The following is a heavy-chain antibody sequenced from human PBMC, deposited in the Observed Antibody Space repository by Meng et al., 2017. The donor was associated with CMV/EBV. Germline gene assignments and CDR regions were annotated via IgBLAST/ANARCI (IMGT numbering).Heavy chain of an antibody. V-gene: IGHV1-2*02. CDR1: GYTFTGYY. CDR3: ARESTYCSSTSCYYYYGMDV. D-gene: IGHD2-2*01. CDR2: INPNSGGT. Sequence: SVNVSCLASGYTFTGYYMHWLRQAPGQGLEWMGGINPNSGGTNYAQKFQGRVTMTRDTPISTAYMGLSRLRSDDTAVYYCARESTYCSSTSCYYYYGMDVWGQGTTVTVSS. J-gene: IGHJ6*02.